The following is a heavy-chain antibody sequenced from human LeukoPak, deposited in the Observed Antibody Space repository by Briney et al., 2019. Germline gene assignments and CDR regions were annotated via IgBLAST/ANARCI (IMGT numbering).Heavy chain of an antibody. CDR3: ARMWIQLWYGYFDY. D-gene: IGHD5-18*01. Sequence: GESLKISCKGSGYSFTSYWIGWVRQAPGQGLEWMGWINPNSGGTNYAQKFQGRVTMTRDTSISTAYMELSRLRSDDTAVYYCARMWIQLWYGYFDYWGQGTLVTVSS. CDR1: GYSFTSYW. V-gene: IGHV1-2*02. J-gene: IGHJ4*02. CDR2: INPNSGGT.